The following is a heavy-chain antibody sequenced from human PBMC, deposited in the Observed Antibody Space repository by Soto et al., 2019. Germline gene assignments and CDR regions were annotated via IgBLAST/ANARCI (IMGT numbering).Heavy chain of an antibody. D-gene: IGHD3-22*01. CDR2: TWSGGRGE. CDR1: GFTFSHYG. Sequence: QVQLVESGGGVVQPGTSLRLSCAASGFTFSHYGIHWVSQAPGKGLEWVAVTWSGGRGEYYADSVRGRFTISRDNSKTTVYLQMNSLRVEDTAVYYCAKDDDTSSHYSLLDFRGQGTLVTVSS. J-gene: IGHJ4*02. CDR3: AKDDDTSSHYSLLDF. V-gene: IGHV3-33*06.